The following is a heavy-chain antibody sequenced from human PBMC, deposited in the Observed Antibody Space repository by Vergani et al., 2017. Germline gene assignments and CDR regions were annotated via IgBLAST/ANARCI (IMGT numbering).Heavy chain of an antibody. CDR1: GFTFNEYW. V-gene: IGHV3-74*01. CDR2: MNGDGDTI. CDR3: ARARKFRFGVVCENWFDP. Sequence: EVELVESGGGLVQPGGSLRLSCAASGFTFNEYWMHWARQVPGKGLVWVSGMNGDGDTISYADSVKGRFTISRDNAKNTLFLQMNSLRAEDTAVYYCARARKFRFGVVCENWFDPWGKGTLVTVSS. J-gene: IGHJ5*02. D-gene: IGHD3-3*01.